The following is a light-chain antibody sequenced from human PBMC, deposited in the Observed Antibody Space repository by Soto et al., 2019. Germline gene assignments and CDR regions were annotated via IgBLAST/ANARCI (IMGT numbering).Light chain of an antibody. CDR2: DVS. V-gene: IGKV3-11*01. CDR3: QQYNNWPLT. Sequence: EVVLTQSPVTLSLSPGERSTLSGRASQSVSSYLAWYQQKPGQAPRLLIYDVSNRATGIPARFSGSGSGTEFTLTISSLQSEDFAVYYCQQYNNWPLTFGQGTKVDIK. CDR1: QSVSSY. J-gene: IGKJ1*01.